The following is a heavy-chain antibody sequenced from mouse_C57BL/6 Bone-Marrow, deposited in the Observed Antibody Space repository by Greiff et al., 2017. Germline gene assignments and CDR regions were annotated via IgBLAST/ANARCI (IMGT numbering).Heavy chain of an antibody. CDR2: IYPGGGDT. J-gene: IGHJ4*01. V-gene: IGHV1-63*01. Sequence: QVQLQQSGAELVRPGTSVKMSCKASGYTFTNYWIGWAKQRPGHGLAWIGDIYPGGGDTKYNETFKGKATLTVDKSSSTASMQFSSLTSEDSAVDYCARRESKNAMDYWGQGTSVTVSS. CDR1: GYTFTNYW. D-gene: IGHD2-5*01. CDR3: ARRESKNAMDY.